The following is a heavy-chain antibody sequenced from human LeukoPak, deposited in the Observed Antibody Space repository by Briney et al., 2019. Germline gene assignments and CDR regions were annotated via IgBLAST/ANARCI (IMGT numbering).Heavy chain of an antibody. V-gene: IGHV4-59*01. Sequence: SETLSLTCTVSGGSISSYYWSWIRQPPGKGLEWIGYIYYSGSTNYNPSLKSRVTISVDTSKNQFSLKLSSVTAADTAVYYCARAGGGVVVPAAIKGMDYYYMDVWGKGTTVTVSS. CDR2: IYYSGST. CDR3: ARAGGGVVVPAAIKGMDYYYMDV. D-gene: IGHD2-2*01. CDR1: GGSISSYY. J-gene: IGHJ6*03.